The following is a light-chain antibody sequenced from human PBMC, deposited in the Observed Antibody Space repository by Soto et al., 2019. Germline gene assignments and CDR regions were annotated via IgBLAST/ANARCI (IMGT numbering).Light chain of an antibody. CDR3: QQYNSYRT. CDR1: QSISIW. CDR2: DAS. Sequence: DIQMTQSPSTLSASVGDRVTITCRARQSISIWLAWYQQKPGKAPKLLIYDASILKSGVPSRFSGSGSGTEFTLTIRSLQPDDFATYYCQQYNSYRTLGQGTKVEIK. V-gene: IGKV1-5*01. J-gene: IGKJ1*01.